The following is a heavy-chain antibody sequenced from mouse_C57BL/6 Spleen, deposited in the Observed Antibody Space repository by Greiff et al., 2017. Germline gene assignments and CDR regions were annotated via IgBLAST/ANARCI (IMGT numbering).Heavy chain of an antibody. D-gene: IGHD3-3*01. J-gene: IGHJ2*01. CDR3: ARRKGSTNYFDY. V-gene: IGHV1-52*01. CDR2: IDPSDSET. Sequence: VQLQQPGAELVRPGSSVKLSCKASGYTFTSYWMHWVKQRPIQGLEWIGNIDPSDSETHYNQKFKDKATLTVDKSSSTAYMQLSSLTSEDSAVYYCARRKGSTNYFDYWGQGTTLTVSS. CDR1: GYTFTSYW.